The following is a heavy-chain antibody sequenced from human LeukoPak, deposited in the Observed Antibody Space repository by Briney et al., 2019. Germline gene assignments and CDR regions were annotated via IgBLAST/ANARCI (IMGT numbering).Heavy chain of an antibody. Sequence: GGSLRLSCAASGFTFSSYAMSWVRQAPGKGLEGVSAISGSGATTYYAGSVRGRFSISRDISKNKLYLQMNSLRVEDTAVYYCATSGSGWYRFVYWGQGTLVSVSS. CDR2: ISGSGATT. D-gene: IGHD6-19*01. J-gene: IGHJ4*02. CDR1: GFTFSSYA. V-gene: IGHV3-23*01. CDR3: ATSGSGWYRFVY.